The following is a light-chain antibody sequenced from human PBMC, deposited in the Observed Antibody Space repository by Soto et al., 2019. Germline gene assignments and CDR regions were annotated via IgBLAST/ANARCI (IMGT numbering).Light chain of an antibody. CDR2: DAS. V-gene: IGKV3-11*01. Sequence: EIVLTQSPVTLSLSPGERATLSCRASQNVNTFLAWYQQKPGQAPRVLISDASNRATGIPVRFSGSGSGTDFTLTISSLEPDDFAVYYCQQRNTWPLTFGGGTRVEIK. CDR3: QQRNTWPLT. J-gene: IGKJ4*01. CDR1: QNVNTF.